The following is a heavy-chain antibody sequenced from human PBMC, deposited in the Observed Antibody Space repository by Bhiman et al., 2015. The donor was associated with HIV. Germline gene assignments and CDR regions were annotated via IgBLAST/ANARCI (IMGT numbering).Heavy chain of an antibody. CDR3: AKGVHCTNGVCYFDY. Sequence: EVQLVESGGGLVQPGGSLRLSCAASGFTFDDYAMHWVRQAPGKGLEWVSGISWNSGSIGYADSVKGRFTISRDNAKNSLYLQMNSLRAEDTALYYCAKGVHCTNGVCYFDYWGQGTLVTVSS. V-gene: IGHV3-9*01. J-gene: IGHJ4*02. CDR2: ISWNSGSI. D-gene: IGHD2-8*01. CDR1: GFTFDDYA.